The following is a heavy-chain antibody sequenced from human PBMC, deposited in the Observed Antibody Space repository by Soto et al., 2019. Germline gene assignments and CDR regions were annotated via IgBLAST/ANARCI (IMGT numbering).Heavy chain of an antibody. CDR1: GFTFDDYA. CDR2: ISWKSGSI. Sequence: EVQLVESGGGLVQPGRSLRLSCAASGFTFDDYAMHWVRQAPGKGLEWVSGISWKSGSIGYADSVKGRFTISRDNAKNSLSLQMNSLRAEDTALYYCAKGTAAVAGRDPTSAHCQHWGQGTLVTVCS. CDR3: AKGTAAVAGRDPTSAHCQH. J-gene: IGHJ1*01. D-gene: IGHD6-19*01. V-gene: IGHV3-9*01.